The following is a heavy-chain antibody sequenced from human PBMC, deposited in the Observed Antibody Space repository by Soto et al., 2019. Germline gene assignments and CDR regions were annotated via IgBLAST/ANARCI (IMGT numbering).Heavy chain of an antibody. V-gene: IGHV4-59*01. Sequence: HVQLQESGPGLVKPSEPLSLTCSVSAGSISRYYWGWVRQSPGEGLEWIAPISYTVDASYNPSLKSRVTISLDTSKNQIAMSLMSVTAADTAVXXXVGSLMSRAMESFDYWGQGTLVTVTS. J-gene: IGHJ4*02. CDR1: AGSISRYY. CDR3: VGSLMSRAMESFDY. D-gene: IGHD5-18*01. CDR2: ISYTVDA.